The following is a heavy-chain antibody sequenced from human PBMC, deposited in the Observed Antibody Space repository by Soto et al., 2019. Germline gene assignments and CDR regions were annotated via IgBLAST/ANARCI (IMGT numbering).Heavy chain of an antibody. CDR2: IKSKTDGGTT. Sequence: EVQLVESGGGLVKPGGSLRLSCAASGFTFSNAWMNWVRQAPGKGLEWVGRIKSKTDGGTTDYAAPVKGRFTISRDDSKNTLYLQMNSLKTEDTAVYYCTTDQSNSWAPYWYFDLWGRGTLVTVSS. V-gene: IGHV3-15*07. D-gene: IGHD6-13*01. J-gene: IGHJ2*01. CDR3: TTDQSNSWAPYWYFDL. CDR1: GFTFSNAW.